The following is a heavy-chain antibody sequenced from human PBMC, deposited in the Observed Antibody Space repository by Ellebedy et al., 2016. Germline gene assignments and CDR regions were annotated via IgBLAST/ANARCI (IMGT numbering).Heavy chain of an antibody. CDR3: AEGHTYGYRYFDQ. CDR1: RGAFSTRT. V-gene: IGHV1-69*02. CDR2: IVPMLGVP. Sequence: SVKVSXXASRGAFSTRTISWVRQGPGQGLEWMGKIVPMLGVPNYAQKFQGKVTISTDDSTSTVYMELSSLISDDTAVYYCAEGHTYGYRYFDQWGQGTLVTVSS. D-gene: IGHD5-18*01. J-gene: IGHJ4*02.